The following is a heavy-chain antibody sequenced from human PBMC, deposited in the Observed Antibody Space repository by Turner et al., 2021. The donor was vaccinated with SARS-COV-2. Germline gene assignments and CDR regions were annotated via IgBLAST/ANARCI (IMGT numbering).Heavy chain of an antibody. Sequence: QVQLQESGPGLVQASETLTLMCTVSGGPISPYYWSWIRQPAGKGLEWIGRIPSSGRTNYNPSLQSRVTFSLDTSKSQFSLTLDSLTAADTAIYYCTRQTWGGERDWGQGTLVTVSS. D-gene: IGHD1-1*01. CDR3: TRQTWGGERD. CDR1: GGPISPYY. CDR2: IPSSGRT. J-gene: IGHJ4*02. V-gene: IGHV4-4*07.